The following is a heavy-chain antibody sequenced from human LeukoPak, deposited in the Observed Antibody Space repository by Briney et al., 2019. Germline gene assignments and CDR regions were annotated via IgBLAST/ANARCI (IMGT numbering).Heavy chain of an antibody. CDR2: ISGSGGST. V-gene: IGHV3-23*01. Sequence: GGALRLSFAASGFTFSSYAMSWVRQAPGKGVEWVSAISGSGGSTYYADSVKGRFTISRDNSKNTLYLQMNSLRAEDTAAYYCAKGEYQLPLREGVWGQGNTVTVS. CDR1: GFTFSSYA. D-gene: IGHD2-2*01. J-gene: IGHJ6*02. CDR3: AKGEYQLPLREGV.